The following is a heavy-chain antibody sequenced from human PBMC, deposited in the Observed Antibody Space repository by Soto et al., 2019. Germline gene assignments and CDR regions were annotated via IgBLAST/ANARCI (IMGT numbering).Heavy chain of an antibody. V-gene: IGHV3-74*01. CDR3: ARENSGLVRGYDY. D-gene: IGHD6-13*01. J-gene: IGHJ4*02. CDR1: GFTFSSYW. CDR2: ISADGKTM. Sequence: EVQLVESGGGLVQPGGSLRLSCAASGFTFSSYWMHWVRQVPGKGLEWVSQISADGKTMYYADSVKGRFSISRDNVKNTLYLQMNSLRVEDTAVYYCARENSGLVRGYDYWGQGSLVTVSP.